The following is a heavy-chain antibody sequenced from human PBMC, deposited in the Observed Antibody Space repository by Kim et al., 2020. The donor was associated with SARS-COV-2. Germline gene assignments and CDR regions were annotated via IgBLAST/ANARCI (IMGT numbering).Heavy chain of an antibody. V-gene: IGHV4-38-2*02. CDR3: AREEYYYDSSSLDY. D-gene: IGHD3-22*01. J-gene: IGHJ4*02. CDR1: GYSISSGYY. CDR2: IYHSGST. Sequence: SETLSLTCTVSGYSISSGYYWGWIRQPPGKGLEWIGSIYHSGSTYYNPSLKSRVTISVDTSKNQFSLKLSSVTAADTAVYYCAREEYYYDSSSLDYWGQGTLVTVSS.